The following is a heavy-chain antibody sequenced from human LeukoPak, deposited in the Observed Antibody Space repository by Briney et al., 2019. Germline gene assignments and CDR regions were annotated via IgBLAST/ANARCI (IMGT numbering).Heavy chain of an antibody. CDR3: ARGKYVWGSHPSLARVPDFDY. J-gene: IGHJ4*02. D-gene: IGHD3-16*01. CDR1: GYTFIGYY. V-gene: IGHV1-2*02. CDR2: INPNSGGT. Sequence: ASVKVPCKASGYTFIGYYMHWVRQAPGQGLEWMGWINPNSGGTNYAQKFQGRVTMTRDTSISTAYMELNRLTYDDTAVYYCARGKYVWGSHPSLARVPDFDYWGQGTLVTVSS.